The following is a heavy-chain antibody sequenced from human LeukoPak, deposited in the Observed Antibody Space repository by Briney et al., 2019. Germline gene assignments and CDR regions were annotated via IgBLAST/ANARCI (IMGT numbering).Heavy chain of an antibody. CDR3: ARRGFLNWFDP. D-gene: IGHD3-3*01. J-gene: IGHJ5*02. CDR2: IYYSGST. Sequence: SETLSLTCTVSGGSISSSSYYWGWIRQPPGKGLEWIGSIYYSGSTYYNPSLKSRVTISVDTSKNQFSLKLSSVTAADTAVYYCARRGFLNWFDPWGQGTLVTVSP. CDR1: GGSISSSSYY. V-gene: IGHV4-39*01.